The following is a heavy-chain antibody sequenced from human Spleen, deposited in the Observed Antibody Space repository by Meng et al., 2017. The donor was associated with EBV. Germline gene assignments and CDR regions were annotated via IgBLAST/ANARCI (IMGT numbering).Heavy chain of an antibody. V-gene: IGHV1-69*01. J-gene: IGHJ4*02. D-gene: IGHD5-24*01. CDR2: IMPIFGTS. CDR3: ARDGPPEGYVHPPYYFHF. CDR1: GGPFRHYA. Sequence: QVRLMESGAEVKKTGSSVKFSCKASGGPFRHYADNWVRQAPGQGLEWMGGIMPIFGTSKYAQKFLGRVTITADESTSTAYMELSSLTFDDTAIYYCARDGPPEGYVHPPYYFHFWGQGTLVTVSS.